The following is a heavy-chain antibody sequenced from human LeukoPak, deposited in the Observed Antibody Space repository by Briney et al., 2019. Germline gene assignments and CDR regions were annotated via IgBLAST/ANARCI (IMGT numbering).Heavy chain of an antibody. CDR1: GYTFTSYD. V-gene: IGHV1-8*01. CDR3: ASGRTSGWEFDY. D-gene: IGHD6-19*01. Sequence: ASVKVSCKASGYTFTSYDINWVRQATGQGLEWMGWMNPNSGNTGYAQKFQGRVTMTRNTSISTAYMELSSLRSEDTAVYYCASGRTSGWEFDYWGQGTLVTGSS. CDR2: MNPNSGNT. J-gene: IGHJ4*02.